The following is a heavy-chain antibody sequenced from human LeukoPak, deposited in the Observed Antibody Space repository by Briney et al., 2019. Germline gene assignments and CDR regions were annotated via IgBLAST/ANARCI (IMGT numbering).Heavy chain of an antibody. CDR1: GFTFSAYG. V-gene: IGHV3-33*01. Sequence: GGSLRLSCAASGFTFSAYGIHWVRQAPGKGLGWVAIIWYDGSKKYYAESVKGRFTISRDNSKNTLYLQMNSLRAEDSAVYYCARDMGGSGSQPDYWGQGTLVTVSS. CDR3: ARDMGGSGSQPDY. D-gene: IGHD3-10*01. CDR2: IWYDGSKK. J-gene: IGHJ4*02.